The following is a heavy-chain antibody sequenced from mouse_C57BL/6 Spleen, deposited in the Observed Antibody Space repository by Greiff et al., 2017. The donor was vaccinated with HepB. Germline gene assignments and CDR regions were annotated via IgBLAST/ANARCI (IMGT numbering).Heavy chain of an antibody. V-gene: IGHV14-4*01. J-gene: IGHJ2*01. CDR3: TTWLSSYFDY. D-gene: IGHD2-2*01. CDR1: GFNIKDDY. Sequence: EVQLQQSGAELVRPGASVKLSCTASGFNIKDDYMHWVKQRPEQGLEWIGWIDPENGDTEYASKFQGKATITADTSSNTAYLQLSSLTSEDTAVYYCTTWLSSYFDYWGQGTTLTVSS. CDR2: IDPENGDT.